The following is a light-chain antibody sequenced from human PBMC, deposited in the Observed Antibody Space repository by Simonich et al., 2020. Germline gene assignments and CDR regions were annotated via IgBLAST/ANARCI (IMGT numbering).Light chain of an antibody. CDR1: QGISSY. J-gene: IGKJ4*01. CDR3: QQYYSYPPLT. Sequence: AIQMTQSPSSLSASTGDRVTITCRASQGISSYLAGYQQKPGKAPKLLIYAASTLQSGVPSRFSGSGSGTDFTLTISCLQSEDFATYYCQQYYSYPPLTFGGGTKVEIK. V-gene: IGKV1-8*01. CDR2: AAS.